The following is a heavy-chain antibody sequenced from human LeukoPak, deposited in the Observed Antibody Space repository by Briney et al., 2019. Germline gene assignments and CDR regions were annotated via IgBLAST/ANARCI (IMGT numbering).Heavy chain of an antibody. V-gene: IGHV1-69*13. CDR2: IIPIFGTA. D-gene: IGHD3-10*01. Sequence: SVKVSCKASGYTFTGYHMHWVRQAPGQGLEWMGGIIPIFGTANYARKFQGRVTITADESTSTAYMELSSLRSEDTAVYYCARKDYGSGSYYNELPFDIWGQGTMVTVSS. CDR1: GYTFTGYH. CDR3: ARKDYGSGSYYNELPFDI. J-gene: IGHJ3*02.